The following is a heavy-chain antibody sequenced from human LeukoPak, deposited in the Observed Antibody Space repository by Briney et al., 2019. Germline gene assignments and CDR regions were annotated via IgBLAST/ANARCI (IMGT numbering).Heavy chain of an antibody. Sequence: PSDTLSLTCTVSGGSISSHYWSWIRQPPGKGLEWIGYIYYSGSTNYNPSLMSRVTISVDTSKNQFSLKLSSVTAADTAVYYCASGSMVRGVIIRDWGQGTLVTVSS. CDR1: GGSISSHY. CDR2: IYYSGST. D-gene: IGHD3-10*01. CDR3: ASGSMVRGVIIRD. J-gene: IGHJ4*02. V-gene: IGHV4-59*07.